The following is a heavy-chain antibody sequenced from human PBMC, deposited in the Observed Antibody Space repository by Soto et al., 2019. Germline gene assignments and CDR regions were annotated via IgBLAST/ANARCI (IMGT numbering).Heavy chain of an antibody. D-gene: IGHD3-10*01. Sequence: ASVKVSCKVSGYTLTELSMHWVRQAPGKGLEWMGGFDPEAGETIYAQKFQGRVTMTADTSTNTAYMELSSLRSEDTAVSSCATEPGSCRAYHYGMDGWGKGPTLTVSS. J-gene: IGHJ6*04. CDR2: FDPEAGET. CDR1: GYTLTELS. V-gene: IGHV1-24*01. CDR3: ATEPGSCRAYHYGMDG.